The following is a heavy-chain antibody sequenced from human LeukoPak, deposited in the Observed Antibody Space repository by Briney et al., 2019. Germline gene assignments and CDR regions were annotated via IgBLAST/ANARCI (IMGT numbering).Heavy chain of an antibody. D-gene: IGHD7-27*01. CDR3: ASNTGTVFDY. Sequence: SETLSLTCTVSGGSISSYYWSWIRQPPGKGLEWIGYIYYSGSTNYNPSLKSRVTISLDMSKHQFSLNLTSVTAADTAVYYCASNTGTVFDYWGQGALVTVSS. J-gene: IGHJ4*02. V-gene: IGHV4-59*01. CDR2: IYYSGST. CDR1: GGSISSYY.